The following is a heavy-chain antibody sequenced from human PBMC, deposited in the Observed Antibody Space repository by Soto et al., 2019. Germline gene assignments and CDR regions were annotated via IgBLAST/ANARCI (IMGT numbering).Heavy chain of an antibody. V-gene: IGHV1-69*02. D-gene: IGHD2-21*02. CDR2: IIPVLGVT. Sequence: QVQLAQSGAEMKRPGSSVKVSCQASGSTFSSYTVSWVRQAPGQGLEWMGRIIPVLGVTNYAQKFKGRVTITADKSKTTAYMELSSLRSGDTAVYYCARRRYCGADCYSKYYYGMDVWGQGTTVTVSS. CDR3: ARRRYCGADCYSKYYYGMDV. J-gene: IGHJ6*02. CDR1: GSTFSSYT.